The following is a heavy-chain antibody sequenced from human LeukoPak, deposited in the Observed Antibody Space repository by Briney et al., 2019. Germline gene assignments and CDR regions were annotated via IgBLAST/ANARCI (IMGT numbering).Heavy chain of an antibody. Sequence: PGGSLRLSCAASGFTFSSYAMSWVPQAPGKGLEWVSAISGSGGSTYYADSVKGRFTISRDNSKNTLYLQMNSLRAEDTAVYYCAKDPVGPYYYDSEPWFDPWGQGTLVTVSS. CDR2: ISGSGGST. V-gene: IGHV3-23*01. CDR3: AKDPVGPYYYDSEPWFDP. J-gene: IGHJ5*02. CDR1: GFTFSSYA. D-gene: IGHD3-22*01.